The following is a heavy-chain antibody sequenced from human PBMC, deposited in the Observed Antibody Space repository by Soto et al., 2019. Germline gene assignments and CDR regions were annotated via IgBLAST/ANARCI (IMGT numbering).Heavy chain of an antibody. Sequence: ASVKVSCKASGYTFTSYAMHWVRQAPGQRLEWMGWINAGNGNTKYSQKFQGRVTITRDTSASTAYMELSSLRSEDTAVYYCAISLTWSGYYSSYMDVWGKGTTVTVSS. CDR2: INAGNGNT. CDR3: AISLTWSGYYSSYMDV. J-gene: IGHJ6*03. CDR1: GYTFTSYA. V-gene: IGHV1-3*01. D-gene: IGHD3-3*01.